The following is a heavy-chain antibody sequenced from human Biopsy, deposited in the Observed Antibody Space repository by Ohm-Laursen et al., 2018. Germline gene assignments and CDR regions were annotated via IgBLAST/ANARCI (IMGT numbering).Heavy chain of an antibody. CDR3: VRGVDYYDPYHYYALDV. CDR2: INHSGRT. Sequence: SDTLSLTCSVYGESFNGYYWSWIRRTPGKGLAWIGEINHSGRTNYSPSLKSRVTISVDTSKNQFSLKVRSVTAADTAVYYCVRGVDYYDPYHYYALDVWGQGTTVTVSS. D-gene: IGHD3-22*01. CDR1: GESFNGYY. J-gene: IGHJ6*02. V-gene: IGHV4-34*01.